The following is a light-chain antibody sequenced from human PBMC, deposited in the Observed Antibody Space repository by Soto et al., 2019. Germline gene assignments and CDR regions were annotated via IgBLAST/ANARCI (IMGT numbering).Light chain of an antibody. CDR1: SSDIGAGFD. J-gene: IGLJ2*01. V-gene: IGLV1-40*01. Sequence: QSVLTQPPSVSGAPGQRVTISCSGSSSDIGAGFDVHWYQHLPGTAPKLLIYGNTNRPSGVPGRFSGSKSGNTASLTISGLQAEDEADYYCNSYTGITTLVVFGGGTKLTVL. CDR3: NSYTGITTLVV. CDR2: GNT.